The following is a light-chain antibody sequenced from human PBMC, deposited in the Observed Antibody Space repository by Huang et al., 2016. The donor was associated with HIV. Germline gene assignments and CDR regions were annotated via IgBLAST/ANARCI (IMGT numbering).Light chain of an antibody. CDR3: QQSYNTPWT. CDR2: VAS. V-gene: IGKV1-39*01. Sequence: DIQMTQSPSSLSASVGGRVTITCRASKNINNYLNWYQQKPGKAPELLIFVASSLHSGGPSRVSGSGCWTDFTLTISSLPPDDVATYYCQQSYNTPWTFGQGTKVEIK. CDR1: KNINNY. J-gene: IGKJ1*01.